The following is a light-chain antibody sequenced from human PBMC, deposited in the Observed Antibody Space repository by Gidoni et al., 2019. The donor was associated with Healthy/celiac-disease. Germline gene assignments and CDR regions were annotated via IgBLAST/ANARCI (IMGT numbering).Light chain of an antibody. Sequence: EIVLTQSPATLSLSPGERATLSCRASQSVSSYLAWYQLKPGQAPRLLIYDASNRAAGIPARFSGSGSGTDFTLTISSLEPEDFAVYYCQQRSNWPPLTFXGXTKVXIK. CDR2: DAS. V-gene: IGKV3-11*01. CDR1: QSVSSY. J-gene: IGKJ4*01. CDR3: QQRSNWPPLT.